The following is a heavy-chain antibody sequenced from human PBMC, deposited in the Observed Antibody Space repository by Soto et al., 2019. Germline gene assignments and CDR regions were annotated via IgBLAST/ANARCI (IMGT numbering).Heavy chain of an antibody. J-gene: IGHJ4*02. D-gene: IGHD3-9*01. CDR1: GISISNYY. V-gene: IGHV4-59*01. CDR3: ARAQAPYYDILTGYYTQYYFDY. CDR2: IYYSGST. Sequence: TSETLSLTCTVSGISISNYYWSWIRQPPGKGLEWIGYIYYSGSTNYNPSLKSRVTISVDTSKNQFSLKLSSVTAADTAVYYCARAQAPYYDILTGYYTQYYFDYWGQGTLVTVSS.